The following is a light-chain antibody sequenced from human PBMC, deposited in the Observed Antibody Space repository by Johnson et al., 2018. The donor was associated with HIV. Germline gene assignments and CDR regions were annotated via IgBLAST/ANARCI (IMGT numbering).Light chain of an antibody. Sequence: QSVLTQPPSVSAAPGQKVTISCSGSSSNIGNNYVSWYQQLPGTAPKLLIYENNKRPSGIPDLFSGSKSGTSATLGITGLPTGDEADYYCGTWDSSLSEGNFVFGTGTKVTVL. CDR1: SSNIGNNY. CDR3: GTWDSSLSEGNFV. CDR2: ENN. J-gene: IGLJ1*01. V-gene: IGLV1-51*02.